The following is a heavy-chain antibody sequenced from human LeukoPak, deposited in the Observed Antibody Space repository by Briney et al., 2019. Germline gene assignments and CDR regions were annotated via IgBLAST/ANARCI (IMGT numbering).Heavy chain of an antibody. J-gene: IGHJ4*02. CDR3: AKDSGYGDNPLDY. CDR2: ISYDGSNK. D-gene: IGHD4-17*01. V-gene: IGHV3-30*18. CDR1: GFTFSSYG. Sequence: GGSLRLSCAASGFTFSSYGMHWVRQAPGKGLEWVAVISYDGSNKYYADSVKGRFTISRDNSKNTLYLQMNSLRAEDTAVYYCAKDSGYGDNPLDYWGQGTLVTVSS.